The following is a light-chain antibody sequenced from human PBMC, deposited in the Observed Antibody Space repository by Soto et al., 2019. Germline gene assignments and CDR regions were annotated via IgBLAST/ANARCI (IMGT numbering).Light chain of an antibody. Sequence: QSVVTQPPSASGTPGQRVTISCSGGSSNIGSNIVNWYQHLPGTAPKLLIYNNDQRPSGVPDRFSGSKSGTSASLAISGLQSEDEADYYCAAFDDSLNGPVFGGGTKLTVL. CDR2: NND. V-gene: IGLV1-44*01. CDR3: AAFDDSLNGPV. CDR1: SSNIGSNI. J-gene: IGLJ2*01.